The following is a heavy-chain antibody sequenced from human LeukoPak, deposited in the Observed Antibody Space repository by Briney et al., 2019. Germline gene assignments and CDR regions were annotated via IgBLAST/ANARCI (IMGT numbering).Heavy chain of an antibody. J-gene: IGHJ4*02. V-gene: IGHV3-23*01. CDR2: ISGSGGST. D-gene: IGHD6-19*01. Sequence: GGSLRLSCAASGFTFSSYAMSWVRQAPGKGLEWVSSISGSGGSTYYADSVKGRFTISGDNSKNTLYLQMNSLRAEDTAVYYCAKDDHGGSGWRDYFDYWGQGTLVTVSS. CDR3: AKDDHGGSGWRDYFDY. CDR1: GFTFSSYA.